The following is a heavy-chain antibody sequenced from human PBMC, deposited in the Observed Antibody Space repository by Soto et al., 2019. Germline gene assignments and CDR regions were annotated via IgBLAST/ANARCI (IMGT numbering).Heavy chain of an antibody. J-gene: IGHJ4*02. D-gene: IGHD1-20*01. V-gene: IGHV3-21*04. CDR2: ISLSGYVK. CDR1: GFTFSSYA. Sequence: GGSLRLSCAASGFTFSSYAMSWVRQAPGKGLEWISYISLSGYVKYYTDSVKGRFTSSRDNAKNSLHLQMDNLAAGDTAVYYCVRWYHGFDFWGQGTRVTVSS. CDR3: VRWYHGFDF.